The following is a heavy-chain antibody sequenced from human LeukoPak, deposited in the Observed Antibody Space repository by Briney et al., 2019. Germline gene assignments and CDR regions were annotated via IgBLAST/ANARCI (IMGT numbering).Heavy chain of an antibody. V-gene: IGHV4-59*01. CDR1: GGSFSGYY. Sequence: SETLSLTCAVYGGSFSGYYWSWIRQPPGKGLEWIGHIYYSGSTNYNPSLKSRVTISVDTSKNQFSLKLSSVTAADTAVYYCARDMVGAGWFDPWGRGTLVTVSS. D-gene: IGHD3-10*01. CDR2: IYYSGST. CDR3: ARDMVGAGWFDP. J-gene: IGHJ5*02.